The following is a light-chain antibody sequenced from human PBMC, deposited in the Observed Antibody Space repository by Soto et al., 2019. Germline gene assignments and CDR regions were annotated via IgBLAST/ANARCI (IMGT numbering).Light chain of an antibody. V-gene: IGKV1-9*01. J-gene: IGKJ5*01. Sequence: DIQLTQSPSFLSAPVGDRVTITCRASQGISSYLAWYQQKPGKAPKLLIYAASTLQSGVPSRFSGSGSGTEFTLTISSLQPEDFATYYCQQLNSYPSITFGQGTRLEIK. CDR3: QQLNSYPSIT. CDR2: AAS. CDR1: QGISSY.